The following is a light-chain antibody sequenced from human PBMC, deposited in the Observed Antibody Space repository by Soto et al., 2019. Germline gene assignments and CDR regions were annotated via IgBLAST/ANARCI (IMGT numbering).Light chain of an antibody. CDR2: HAS. CDR3: QQYNSYS. Sequence: DIQLTQSQSSLCASVGDSVALICRASQSISNWLAWYQQKPGTAPKVLIYHASNLQSGVPSRFSGSGSGTEFTLTISSLQPDDFATYYCQQYNSYSFGQGTKVDIK. J-gene: IGKJ1*01. V-gene: IGKV1-5*02. CDR1: QSISNW.